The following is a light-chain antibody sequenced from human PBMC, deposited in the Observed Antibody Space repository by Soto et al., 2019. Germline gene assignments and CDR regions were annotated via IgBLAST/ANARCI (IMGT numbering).Light chain of an antibody. CDR1: SSDVGSYNL. V-gene: IGLV2-23*01. CDR3: CSYAAGSTYV. Sequence: QSALTQPASVSGSPGQSITISCTGTSSDVGSYNLVSWYQQHPGKAPKFMIYEGSKRPSGVSNRFSGSKSDNTASLTISGLQAEDETDYYCCSYAAGSTYVFGTGTKVTVL. CDR2: EGS. J-gene: IGLJ1*01.